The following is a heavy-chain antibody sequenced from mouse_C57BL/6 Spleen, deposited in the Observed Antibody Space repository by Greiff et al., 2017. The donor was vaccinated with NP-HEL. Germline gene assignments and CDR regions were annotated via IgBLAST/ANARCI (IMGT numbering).Heavy chain of an antibody. CDR1: GYSFTGYY. CDR2: INPSTGGT. D-gene: IGHD3-1*01. CDR3: ARRGATTDGLYYYAMDD. J-gene: IGHJ4*01. V-gene: IGHV1-42*01. Sequence: EVQLQQSGPELVKPGASVKISCKASGYSFTGYYMNWVKQSPEKSLEWIGEINPSTGGTTYNQKFKAKATLTVDKSSSTAYMQLKSLTSVESAVDYCARRGATTDGLYYYAMDDWGQGTSVTVS.